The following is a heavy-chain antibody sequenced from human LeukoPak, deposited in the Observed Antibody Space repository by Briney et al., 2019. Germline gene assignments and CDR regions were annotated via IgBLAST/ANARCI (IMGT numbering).Heavy chain of an antibody. V-gene: IGHV3-21*04. J-gene: IGHJ4*02. Sequence: GGSLKLSCAASGFTFSSYTMNWVRQAPGKGLEWVSSISSSSSYIYFADSVKGRFTSSRDNAKNSLYLQMNSLRAEDTAIYFCARCAYGDCIWGQGTPVTVSS. CDR3: ARCAYGDCI. CDR2: ISSSSSYI. CDR1: GFTFSSYT. D-gene: IGHD4-17*01.